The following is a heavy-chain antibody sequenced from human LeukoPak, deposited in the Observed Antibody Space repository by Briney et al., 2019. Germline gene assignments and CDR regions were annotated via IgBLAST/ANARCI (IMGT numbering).Heavy chain of an antibody. D-gene: IGHD3-10*01. J-gene: IGHJ4*02. Sequence: ASVKVSCKVSGYTLTELSMHWVRQAPGKGLEWMGGFDPEDGETIYAQKFQGRVTMTEDTSTDTAYMELSSLRSEDTAVYYCATGVLLWFRELFYWGQGTLATVSS. CDR1: GYTLTELS. CDR2: FDPEDGET. V-gene: IGHV1-24*01. CDR3: ATGVLLWFRELFY.